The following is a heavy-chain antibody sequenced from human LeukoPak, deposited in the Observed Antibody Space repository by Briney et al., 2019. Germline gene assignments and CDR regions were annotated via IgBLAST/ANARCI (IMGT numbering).Heavy chain of an antibody. Sequence: SVKVSCEASGGAFGGSSINWVRQAPGQGLEWMGRIIPLFHKADYTQKFQDRVTITADKSTNTVYMELSRLTFEDTGVFYCARVLHGDFGGGGFDIWGQGTTVTVSS. J-gene: IGHJ3*02. CDR2: IIPLFHKA. V-gene: IGHV1-69*04. D-gene: IGHD3-10*01. CDR3: ARVLHGDFGGGGFDI. CDR1: GGAFGGSS.